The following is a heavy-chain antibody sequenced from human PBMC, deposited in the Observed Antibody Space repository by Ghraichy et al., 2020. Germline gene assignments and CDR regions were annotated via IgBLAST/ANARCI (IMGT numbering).Heavy chain of an antibody. CDR1: GFSLATSGVG. V-gene: IGHV2-5*05. D-gene: IGHD6-19*01. CDR2: IYWDDDK. J-gene: IGHJ3*02. CDR3: VNRHGDRGGGWSEGAFDI. Sequence: SGPTLVKPTQTLTLTCTFSGFSLATSGVGLGWIRQPPGKALEWLAFIYWDDDKRYGPSVKSRLSITKDTSNNQVVLTMTNMDPADTGTSYCVNRHGDRGGGWSEGAFDIGGPGTMVTVS.